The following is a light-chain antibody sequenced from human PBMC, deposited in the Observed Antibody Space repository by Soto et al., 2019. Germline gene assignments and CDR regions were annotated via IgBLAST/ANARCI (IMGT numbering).Light chain of an antibody. V-gene: IGKV1-12*01. CDR1: QGIGTW. CDR2: GAS. CDR3: PQAAHFPLT. J-gene: IGKJ4*01. Sequence: DIQMTQSPSYVSASVGDRVTITCRASQGIGTWLAWYQQKPGKAPKFLIFGASSLHSGVPPRFSGSGSGTDFTLTISSLQPEDFATYYCPQAAHFPLTFGGGTRVDIK.